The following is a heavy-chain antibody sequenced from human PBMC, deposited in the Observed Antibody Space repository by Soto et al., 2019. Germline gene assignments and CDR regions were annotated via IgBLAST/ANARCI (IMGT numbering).Heavy chain of an antibody. D-gene: IGHD6-25*01. J-gene: IGHJ4*02. CDR1: GFTFSSYG. CDR3: ARDYAAAYCFDY. Sequence: GSLRLSCAASGFTFSSYGMHWVRQAPGKGLEWVAVIWYDGSNKYYADSVKGRFTISRDNSKNTLYLQMNSLRAEDTAVYYCARDYAAAYCFDYWGQGTLVTVSS. CDR2: IWYDGSNK. V-gene: IGHV3-33*01.